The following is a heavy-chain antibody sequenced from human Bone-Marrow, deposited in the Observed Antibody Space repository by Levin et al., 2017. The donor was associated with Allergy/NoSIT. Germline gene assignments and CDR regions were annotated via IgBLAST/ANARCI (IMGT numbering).Heavy chain of an antibody. D-gene: IGHD3-16*01. Sequence: PSETLSLTCSVSGDSISDYYWHWIRQSPGNGLEWLGYIYHTGYSMSNPSLSSRLSISVDTSKNQISLKLTSVTPADTAVYHCARDRRRGIYADEFDIWGQGRPVTVSS. CDR2: IYHTGYS. V-gene: IGHV4-59*01. CDR1: GDSISDYY. CDR3: ARDRRRGIYADEFDI. J-gene: IGHJ5*02.